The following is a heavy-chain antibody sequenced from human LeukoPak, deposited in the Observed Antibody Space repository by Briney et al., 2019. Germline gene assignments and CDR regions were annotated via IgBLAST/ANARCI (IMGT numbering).Heavy chain of an antibody. CDR1: GFTFSNAW. V-gene: IGHV3-15*01. CDR3: TTDTADDFWSGYSQYYFDY. D-gene: IGHD3-3*01. Sequence: GGSLRLSCAASGFTFSNAWMSWVRQAPGKGLEWVGRIKSKTDGGTTDYAAPVKGRFTISRDDSKNTLYLQMNSLKTEDTAVYYCTTDTADDFWSGYSQYYFDYWGQGILVTVSS. J-gene: IGHJ4*02. CDR2: IKSKTDGGTT.